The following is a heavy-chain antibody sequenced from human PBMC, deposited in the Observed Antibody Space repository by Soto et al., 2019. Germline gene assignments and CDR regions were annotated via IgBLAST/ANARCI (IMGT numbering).Heavy chain of an antibody. V-gene: IGHV4-31*03. Sequence: QVQLQESGPGLVKPSQTLSLTCTVSGGSISSGGYYWSWIRQHPGKGLEWIGYIYYSGSTYYNPSLKGRVTISVDTSKYQCSLKLSSVTAADTAVYYCARDQAYYDILTGYGGMDVWGQGTTVTVSS. CDR2: IYYSGST. D-gene: IGHD3-9*01. CDR1: GGSISSGGYY. CDR3: ARDQAYYDILTGYGGMDV. J-gene: IGHJ6*02.